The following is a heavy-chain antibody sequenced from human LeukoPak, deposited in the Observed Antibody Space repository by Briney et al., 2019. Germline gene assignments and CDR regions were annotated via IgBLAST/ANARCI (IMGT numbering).Heavy chain of an antibody. V-gene: IGHV4-59*08. Sequence: SETLSLTCTVSGGFINGYYWSWIRQSPGKGLEWMGYIFHSGSTTYNPSLSSRLTISVSTSKNQFSLELRSVTAADTAVYYCARQGTSGSYLTGLDVSGQGTTVTVSS. CDR1: GGFINGYY. D-gene: IGHD3-22*01. J-gene: IGHJ6*02. CDR3: ARQGTSGSYLTGLDV. CDR2: IFHSGST.